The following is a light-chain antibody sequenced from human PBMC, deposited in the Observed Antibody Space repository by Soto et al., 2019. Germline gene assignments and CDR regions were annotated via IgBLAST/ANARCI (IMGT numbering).Light chain of an antibody. CDR3: MQGTHWPYT. Sequence: VVVTQSPLSLPVTLGQPASISCKSSQSPLYSDGNTYLHWFQQRPAQSPRRLIYRVSNRDSVVTDRFSGSGSGTDFTLKISRVEAEDVGVYDCMQGTHWPYTFGQGTKLEIK. CDR1: QSPLYSDGNTY. V-gene: IGKV2-30*01. CDR2: RVS. J-gene: IGKJ2*01.